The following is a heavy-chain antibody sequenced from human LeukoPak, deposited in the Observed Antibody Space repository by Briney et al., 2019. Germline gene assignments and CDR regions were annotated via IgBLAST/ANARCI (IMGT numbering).Heavy chain of an antibody. CDR2: IYYTGST. CDR1: GGSVSDYY. CDR3: ARAEYSSSWYSGSWFDP. J-gene: IGHJ5*02. Sequence: SETLSLTCTVSGGSVSDYYWSWIRQSPGKGLEWIGYIYYTGSTSYNPSLRSRVTMSADTSKNQFSLKLSSVTAADTAVYYCARAEYSSSWYSGSWFDPWGQGTLVTVSS. D-gene: IGHD6-13*01. V-gene: IGHV4-59*02.